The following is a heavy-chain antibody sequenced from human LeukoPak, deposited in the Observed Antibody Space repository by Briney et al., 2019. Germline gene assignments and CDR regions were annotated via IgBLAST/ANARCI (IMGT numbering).Heavy chain of an antibody. CDR1: GFTFSGSA. CDR2: IRSKANSYAT. J-gene: IGHJ3*01. Sequence: GGSLRLSCAASGFTFSGSAMHWVRQASGKGLEWVGRIRSKANSYATAYAASVKGRFTISRDDSKNTAYLQMNSLKTEDTAVYYCAKDPNGDYVGAFDFWGQGTMVTVSS. V-gene: IGHV3-73*01. D-gene: IGHD4-17*01. CDR3: AKDPNGDYVGAFDF.